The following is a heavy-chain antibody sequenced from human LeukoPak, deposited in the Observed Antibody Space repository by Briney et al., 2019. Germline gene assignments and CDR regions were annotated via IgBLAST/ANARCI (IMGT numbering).Heavy chain of an antibody. D-gene: IGHD6-13*01. V-gene: IGHV4-38-2*02. Sequence: SETLSLTCTVSGYSISSGYYWGWIRQPPGKGLEWIGSIYYSGSTYYNPSLKSRVTISVDTSKNQFSLKLSSVTAVDTAVYYCAGVGIAQEFDYWGQGTLVTVSS. CDR1: GYSISSGYY. J-gene: IGHJ4*02. CDR3: AGVGIAQEFDY. CDR2: IYYSGST.